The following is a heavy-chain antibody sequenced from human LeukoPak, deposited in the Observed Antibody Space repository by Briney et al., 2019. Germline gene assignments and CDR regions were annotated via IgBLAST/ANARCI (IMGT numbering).Heavy chain of an antibody. J-gene: IGHJ6*03. D-gene: IGHD2-2*01. CDR1: GYTFTSYG. CDR2: ISAYNGNT. V-gene: IGHV1-18*01. Sequence: GASVKVSCKASGYTFTSYGISWVRQAPGQGLEWMGWISAYNGNTNYAQKLQGRVTMTTDTSTSTAYMELRSLRSDDTAVYYCARESVDCSSTSCLSYYYYMDVWGKGTTVTISS. CDR3: ARESVDCSSTSCLSYYYYMDV.